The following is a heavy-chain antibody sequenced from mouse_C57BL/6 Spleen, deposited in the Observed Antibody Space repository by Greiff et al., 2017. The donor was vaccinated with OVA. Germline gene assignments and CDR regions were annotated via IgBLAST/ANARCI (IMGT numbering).Heavy chain of an antibody. Sequence: VQVVESGAELVRPGASVTLSCKASGYTFTDYEMHWVKQTPVHGLEWIGAIDPETGGTAYNQKFKGKAILTADKSSSTAYMELRSLTSEDSAVYYCTRKGLLEAWFAYWGQGTLVTVSA. CDR1: GYTFTDYE. J-gene: IGHJ3*01. CDR2: IDPETGGT. V-gene: IGHV1-15*01. CDR3: TRKGLLEAWFAY. D-gene: IGHD2-3*01.